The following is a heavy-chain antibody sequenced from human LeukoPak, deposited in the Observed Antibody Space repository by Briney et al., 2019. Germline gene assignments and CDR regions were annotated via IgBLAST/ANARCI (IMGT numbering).Heavy chain of an antibody. V-gene: IGHV1-8*03. J-gene: IGHJ6*03. Sequence: ASVKVSCKASGGTFSSYAISWLRQAPGQGLEWMGWMNPNSGNTGYAQKFQGRVTITRNTSISTAYMELSSLRSEDTAVYYCARAKFKRVSMVRGVTYYYYYYMDVWGKGTTVTVSS. D-gene: IGHD3-10*01. CDR2: MNPNSGNT. CDR1: GGTFSSYA. CDR3: ARAKFKRVSMVRGVTYYYYYYMDV.